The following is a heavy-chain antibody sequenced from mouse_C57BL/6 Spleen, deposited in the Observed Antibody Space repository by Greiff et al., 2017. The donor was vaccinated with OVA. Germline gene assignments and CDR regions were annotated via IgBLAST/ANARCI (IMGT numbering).Heavy chain of an antibody. CDR2: IYPGSGST. D-gene: IGHD2-4*01. J-gene: IGHJ3*01. Sequence: QVQLQQSGPELVKPGASVKISCKASGYAFSSSWMNWVKQRPGKGLEWIGDIYPGSGSTNYNEKFKSKATLTVDTSSSTAYMQLSSLTSEDSAVYYCARSTMITRFAYWGQGTLVTVSA. V-gene: IGHV1-55*01. CDR3: ARSTMITRFAY. CDR1: GYAFSSSW.